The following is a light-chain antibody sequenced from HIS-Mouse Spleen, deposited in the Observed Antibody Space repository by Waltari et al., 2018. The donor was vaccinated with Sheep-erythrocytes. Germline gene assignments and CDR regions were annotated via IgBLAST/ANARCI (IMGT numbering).Light chain of an antibody. CDR2: DAS. Sequence: EIVLTQSPATLSLSPGERATLSCRASQRVSSYLAWYQQKPGQAPRLLIYDASNRATGIPARFSGSGSGTDFTLTISSLDPEDFAVYYCQQRSNWPPYTFGQGTKLEIK. CDR1: QRVSSY. V-gene: IGKV3-11*01. CDR3: QQRSNWPPYT. J-gene: IGKJ2*01.